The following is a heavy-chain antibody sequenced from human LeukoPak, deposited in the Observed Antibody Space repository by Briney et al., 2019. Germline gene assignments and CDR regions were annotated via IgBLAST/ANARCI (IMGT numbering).Heavy chain of an antibody. V-gene: IGHV4-59*01. CDR2: FHDSGTS. D-gene: IGHD3-16*01. CDR1: DDSISDYY. J-gene: IGHJ4*02. Sequence: PSETLSLTCTVSDDSISDYYRGWIRQPPGKGLEWVGYFHDSGTSTYNPSLKSRVTISADTSKNQFSLKLNSLTTADTAVYYCTRGAGWLIDYWGQGILVTVSS. CDR3: TRGAGWLIDY.